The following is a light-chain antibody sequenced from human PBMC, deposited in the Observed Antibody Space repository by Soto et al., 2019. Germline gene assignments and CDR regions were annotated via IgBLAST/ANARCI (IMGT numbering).Light chain of an antibody. CDR1: NSNIGSNT. J-gene: IGLJ1*01. Sequence: QSVLTQPPSASGTPGQRVTISCSGSNSNIGSNTVNWYQQLPGTATKLLIYYDNLRPSGVPDRISGSKTGTSASLAISGLQSDDEADYYCAAWDDSLNARVFGTGTKLTVL. CDR2: YDN. CDR3: AAWDDSLNARV. V-gene: IGLV1-44*01.